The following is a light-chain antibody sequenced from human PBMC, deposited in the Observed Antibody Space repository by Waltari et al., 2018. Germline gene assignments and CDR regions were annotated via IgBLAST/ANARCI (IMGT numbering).Light chain of an antibody. Sequence: QSALTQPPSVSGSPGQSVTISCTGSNSDVGAYYRVCWYQQAPGTAPKVLIYEVSNRPSAVPVPFSGSNSGTTATLTISGLQAEAESDYCCSSYTPSSALVFGGGTKVTVL. CDR3: SSYTPSSALV. CDR1: NSDVGAYYR. J-gene: IGLJ2*01. V-gene: IGLV2-18*02. CDR2: EVS.